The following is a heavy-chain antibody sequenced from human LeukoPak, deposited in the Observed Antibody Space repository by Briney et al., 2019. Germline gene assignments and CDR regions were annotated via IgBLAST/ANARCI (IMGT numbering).Heavy chain of an antibody. CDR3: ARGVAVAGYYYYGMDV. J-gene: IGHJ6*02. Sequence: GGSLRLPCAASGFTFDDYGMSWVRQAPGKGLEWVSGINWNGGSTGYADSVKGRFTISRDNAKNSLYLQMNSLRAEDTALYHCARGVAVAGYYYYGMDVWGQGTTVTVSS. CDR2: INWNGGST. V-gene: IGHV3-20*01. CDR1: GFTFDDYG. D-gene: IGHD6-19*01.